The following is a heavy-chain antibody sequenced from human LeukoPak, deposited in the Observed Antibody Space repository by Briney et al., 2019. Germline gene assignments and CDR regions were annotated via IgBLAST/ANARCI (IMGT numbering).Heavy chain of an antibody. CDR1: GFTFDGYT. V-gene: IGHV3-43*01. CDR2: INSDGGST. J-gene: IGHJ4*02. CDR3: AKDEGHSYGPYFDY. D-gene: IGHD5-18*01. Sequence: PGGSLRLSCAASGFTFDGYTMHWVRQAPGKGLEWVSLINSDGGSTYYADSVKGRFTISRDNSKNSLYLQMNSLRTEDTALYYCAKDEGHSYGPYFDYWGQGTLVTVSS.